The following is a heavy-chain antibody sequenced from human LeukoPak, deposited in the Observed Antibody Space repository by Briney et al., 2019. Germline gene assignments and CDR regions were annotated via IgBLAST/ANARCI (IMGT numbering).Heavy chain of an antibody. CDR2: ISGSGGST. Sequence: GGSLRLSCAASGFTFSSYAMSWVRQAPGKGLEWVSAISGSGGSTYYADSVKGRFTISRDNSKNTLYLQVNSLRAEDTAVYYCAKDRSRGYSGYDFAYWGQGTLVTVSS. D-gene: IGHD5-12*01. V-gene: IGHV3-23*01. CDR1: GFTFSSYA. CDR3: AKDRSRGYSGYDFAY. J-gene: IGHJ4*02.